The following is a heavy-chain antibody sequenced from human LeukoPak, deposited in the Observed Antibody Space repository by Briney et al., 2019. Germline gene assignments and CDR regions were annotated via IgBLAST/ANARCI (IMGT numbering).Heavy chain of an antibody. D-gene: IGHD2-8*01. CDR1: GYTFTSYA. V-gene: IGHV1-3*01. CDR3: ARLKYCTNGVCYAGFDY. Sequence: ASVKVSCKASGYTFTSYAMHWVRQAPGQRLGWMGWINAGNGNTKYSQKFQGRVTITRDTSADTAYMELSSLRSEDTAVYYCARLKYCTNGVCYAGFDYWGQGTLVTVSS. J-gene: IGHJ4*02. CDR2: INAGNGNT.